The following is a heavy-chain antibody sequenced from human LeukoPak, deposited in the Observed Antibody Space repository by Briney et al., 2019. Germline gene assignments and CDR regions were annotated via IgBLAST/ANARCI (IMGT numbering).Heavy chain of an antibody. D-gene: IGHD2-2*01. J-gene: IGHJ6*03. V-gene: IGHV1-69*13. CDR3: GREGLGYCSSPGCYGNMDV. CDR2: IIPIFGTA. Sequence: SVKVSCKASGGTFSSYAISWVRQAPGQGLEWMGGIIPIFGTANYAQKFQGRVTITADESTSTAYMELSSLRSEDTAVYYCGREGLGYCSSPGCYGNMDVWGKGPTVTVPS. CDR1: GGTFSSYA.